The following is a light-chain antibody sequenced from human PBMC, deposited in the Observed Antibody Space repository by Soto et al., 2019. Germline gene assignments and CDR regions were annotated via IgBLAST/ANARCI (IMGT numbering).Light chain of an antibody. CDR3: QQRNNLPPWT. CDR1: QSVRSN. V-gene: IGKV3-15*01. Sequence: EIVMTQSPATLSVSPGERATLSCRASQSVRSNLAWYQQKPGQAPRLLIYGASTRATGIPARFSGSGSGTEFTLSISSLEPEDFGVYYCQQRNNLPPWTFGQGTKVEIK. CDR2: GAS. J-gene: IGKJ1*01.